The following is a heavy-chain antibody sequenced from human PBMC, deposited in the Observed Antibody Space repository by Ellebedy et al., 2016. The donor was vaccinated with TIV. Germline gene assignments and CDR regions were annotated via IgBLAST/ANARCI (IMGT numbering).Heavy chain of an antibody. CDR2: INSDGSST. CDR1: GFTFSSYW. CDR3: ARIVYQLSDY. V-gene: IGHV3-74*01. Sequence: GESLKISCAASGFTFSSYWMHWVRQAPGKGLVWVSRINSDGSSTSYADSVKGRFTISRDNAKNSLDLQMNSLRDEDTAVYYCARIVYQLSDYWGQGTLVTVSS. J-gene: IGHJ4*02. D-gene: IGHD6-6*01.